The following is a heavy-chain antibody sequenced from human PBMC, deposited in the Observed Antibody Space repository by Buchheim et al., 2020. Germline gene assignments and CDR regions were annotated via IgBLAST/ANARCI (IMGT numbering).Heavy chain of an antibody. Sequence: QLQLQESGPGLVKPSETLSLICTVSGGSIDSRNYYWGWIRQPPGEGLEWIGTICSTGTTYYNPSLKSRVTISVDTSKNQFSLKLSSVTAADTAVYYCARDPYYYDNSGYKYFFDYWGQGIL. CDR2: ICSTGTT. CDR1: GGSIDSRNYY. J-gene: IGHJ4*02. V-gene: IGHV4-39*07. D-gene: IGHD3-22*01. CDR3: ARDPYYYDNSGYKYFFDY.